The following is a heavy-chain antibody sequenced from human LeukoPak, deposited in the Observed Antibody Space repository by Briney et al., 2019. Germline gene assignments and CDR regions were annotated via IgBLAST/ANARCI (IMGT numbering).Heavy chain of an antibody. CDR2: INPNSGGT. J-gene: IGHJ3*02. Sequence: SVKVSCKASGYTFTGYYMHWVRQAPGQGLEWMGWINPNSGGTNYAQKFQGRVTMTRDTSISTAYMELSRLRSDDTAVYYCAATYYGSGSYAFDIWGQGTMVTVSS. D-gene: IGHD3-10*01. V-gene: IGHV1-2*02. CDR3: AATYYGSGSYAFDI. CDR1: GYTFTGYY.